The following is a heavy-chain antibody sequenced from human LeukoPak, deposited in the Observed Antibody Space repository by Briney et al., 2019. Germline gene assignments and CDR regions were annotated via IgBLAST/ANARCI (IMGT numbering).Heavy chain of an antibody. V-gene: IGHV3-11*04. CDR1: GFTFSDYY. CDR2: ISSSSSTI. J-gene: IGHJ5*02. Sequence: PGGSLRLSCAASGFTFSDYYMSWIRQAPGKGLEWVSYISSSSSTIYYADSVKGRFTISRDNAKNSLYLQMNSLRAEDTAVYYCAKSSSWYSGWFDPWGQGTLVTVSS. CDR3: AKSSSWYSGWFDP. D-gene: IGHD6-13*01.